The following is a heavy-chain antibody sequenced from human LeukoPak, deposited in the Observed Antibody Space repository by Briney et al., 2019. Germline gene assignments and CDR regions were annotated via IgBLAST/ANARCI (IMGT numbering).Heavy chain of an antibody. CDR3: ARESYDFWSGYSRYGMDV. Sequence: SETLSLTCTVSGGSINNYYWSWIRQPPGKGLEWIGYIYYSGSTNYNPSLKSRVTISVVTSKNQFSLKLSSVTAADTAVYYCARESYDFWSGYSRYGMDVWGQGTTVTVSS. CDR1: GGSINNYY. CDR2: IYYSGST. D-gene: IGHD3-3*01. J-gene: IGHJ6*02. V-gene: IGHV4-59*01.